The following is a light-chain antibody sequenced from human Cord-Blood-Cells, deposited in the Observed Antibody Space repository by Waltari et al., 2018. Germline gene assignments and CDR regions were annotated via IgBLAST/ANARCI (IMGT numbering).Light chain of an antibody. J-gene: IGKJ1*01. V-gene: IGKV1-5*03. Sequence: DIQMTQSPSTLSASVGDRVTITWRASQSISSWLAWYQQKPGKAPKLLIYKASSLESGVPSRFSGSGSGTEFTRTISSLQPDDFATYYCQQYNSYSWTFGQGTKVEIK. CDR2: KAS. CDR3: QQYNSYSWT. CDR1: QSISSW.